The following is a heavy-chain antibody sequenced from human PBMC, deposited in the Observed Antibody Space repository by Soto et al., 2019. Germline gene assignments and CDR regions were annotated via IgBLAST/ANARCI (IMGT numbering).Heavy chain of an antibody. D-gene: IGHD6-19*01. Sequence: TSETLSLTCAVYGGSFSGYYWSWIRQPPGKGLEWIGEINHSGSTNYNPSLKSRVTISVDTSKNQFSLKLSSVTAADTAVYYCASGSSGWYALDYWGQGTLVTVSS. V-gene: IGHV4-34*01. CDR1: GGSFSGYY. J-gene: IGHJ4*02. CDR2: INHSGST. CDR3: ASGSSGWYALDY.